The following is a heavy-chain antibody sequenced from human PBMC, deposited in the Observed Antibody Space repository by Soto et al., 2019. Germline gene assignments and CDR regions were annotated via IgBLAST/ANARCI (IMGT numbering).Heavy chain of an antibody. Sequence: GGSLSLSCAASGFPFSSCGMQWVRQAPGKGLEWVAVIWYDGSNTYYADSVTGRFTISRDHSKNTLYLRMYSLRAQDTTVYYRARDMAFVLSPCPDNGVPRTLVSVS. CDR1: GFPFSSCG. D-gene: IGHD2-8*01. J-gene: IGHJ4*02. CDR2: IWYDGSNT. V-gene: IGHV3-33*01. CDR3: ARDMAFVLSPCPDN.